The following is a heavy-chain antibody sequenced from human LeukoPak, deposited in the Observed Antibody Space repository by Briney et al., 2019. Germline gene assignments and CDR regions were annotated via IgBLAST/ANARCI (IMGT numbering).Heavy chain of an antibody. CDR2: TYYRSKWYN. CDR3: AREVAGTLAFDY. Sequence: SQTLSLTCAISGDSVSSNSAAWNWIRRSPSRGLEWLGRTYYRSKWYNDYTMYAVSVKSRITISPDTSKNQVSLQLNSVTPEDTAVYYCAREVAGTLAFDYWGQGTLVTVSS. V-gene: IGHV6-1*01. J-gene: IGHJ4*02. D-gene: IGHD6-19*01. CDR1: GDSVSSNSAA.